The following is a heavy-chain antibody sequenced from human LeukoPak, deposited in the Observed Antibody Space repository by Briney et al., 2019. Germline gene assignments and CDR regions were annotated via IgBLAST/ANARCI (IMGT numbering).Heavy chain of an antibody. CDR1: GFTFSSYG. Sequence: GGSLRLSCAASGFTFSSYGMHWVRQAPGKGLEWVAVISYDGSNKYYADSVKGRFTISRDNSKNTLYLQMNSLRAEDTAVYYCASPGSYAPVHSLDYWGQGTLVTVSS. CDR3: ASPGSYAPVHSLDY. V-gene: IGHV3-30*03. J-gene: IGHJ4*02. D-gene: IGHD2-2*01. CDR2: ISYDGSNK.